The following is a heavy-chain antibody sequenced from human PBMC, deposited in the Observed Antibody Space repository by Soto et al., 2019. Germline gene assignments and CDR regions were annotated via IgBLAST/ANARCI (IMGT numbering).Heavy chain of an antibody. CDR2: IYHSGST. CDR3: ARRDYDFWSGYLDV. CDR1: GGNIVNLSL. D-gene: IGHD3-3*01. J-gene: IGHJ6*02. Sequence: WTVVGGNIVNLSLRRSIKKTPGKGLEWVGGIYHSGSTNYNSSLKSRVGMSVDKSKNQFSLNLYSVTVADTAVYYCARRDYDFWSGYLDVWGQGTTVTVSS. V-gene: IGHV4-4*02.